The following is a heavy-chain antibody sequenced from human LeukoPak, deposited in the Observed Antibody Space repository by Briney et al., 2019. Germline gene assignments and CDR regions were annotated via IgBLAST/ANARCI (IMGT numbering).Heavy chain of an antibody. CDR1: GDSISSSSYY. CDR3: TKGVRNPDS. V-gene: IGHV4-39*07. J-gene: IGHJ4*02. CDR2: IFYSGST. Sequence: SETLSLTCSVSGDSISSSSYYWGWIRQPPGKGLEWIGSIFYSGSTYYNPSLKSRVTISVDTSKNQFSLKLTSLTAADTAVYYCTKGVRNPDSWGQGTLVTVSS.